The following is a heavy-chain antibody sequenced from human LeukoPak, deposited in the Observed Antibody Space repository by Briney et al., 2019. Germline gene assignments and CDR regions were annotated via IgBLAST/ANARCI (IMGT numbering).Heavy chain of an antibody. J-gene: IGHJ3*02. D-gene: IGHD5-24*01. CDR1: GGSISSSSYY. V-gene: IGHV4-39*07. CDR2: IFYSGST. Sequence: SETLSLTCTVSGGSISSSSYYWGWIRQPPGKGPEWFGSIFYSGSTYYNPSLKSRVTISVDTSKNQFSLKLSSVTAADTAVYYCARVGPVEMATIDAFDIWGQGTMVTVSS. CDR3: ARVGPVEMATIDAFDI.